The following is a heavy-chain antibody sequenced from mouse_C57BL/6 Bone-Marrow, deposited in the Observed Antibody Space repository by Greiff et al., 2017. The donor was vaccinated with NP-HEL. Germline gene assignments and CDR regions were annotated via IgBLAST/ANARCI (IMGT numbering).Heavy chain of an antibody. D-gene: IGHD2-3*01. Sequence: EVKVEESGGGLVQPGGSLKLSCAASGFTFSDYGMAWVRQAPRKGPEWVAFISNLAYSIYYADTVTGRFTISRENAKNTLYLEMSSLRSEDTAMYYCARHVDGYYWFAYWGQGTLVTVSA. CDR1: GFTFSDYG. J-gene: IGHJ3*01. CDR3: ARHVDGYYWFAY. V-gene: IGHV5-15*04. CDR2: ISNLAYSI.